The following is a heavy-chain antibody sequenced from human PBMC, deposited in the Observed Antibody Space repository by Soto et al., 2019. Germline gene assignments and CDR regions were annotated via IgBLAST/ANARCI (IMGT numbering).Heavy chain of an antibody. Sequence: EIQLSESGGGLVQPGGSLRLSCAASGFTFSSFAMSWVRQAPGKGLEWVSMIGGSSGSTYYADSVKGRFTISRDNSKNTLSLLMSSLRAEDTAVYYCARGDCVGGTCYSLAGSFYYYMDVWGKGTTVTVFS. CDR2: IGGSSGST. J-gene: IGHJ6*03. V-gene: IGHV3-23*01. CDR1: GFTFSSFA. CDR3: ARGDCVGGTCYSLAGSFYYYMDV. D-gene: IGHD2-15*01.